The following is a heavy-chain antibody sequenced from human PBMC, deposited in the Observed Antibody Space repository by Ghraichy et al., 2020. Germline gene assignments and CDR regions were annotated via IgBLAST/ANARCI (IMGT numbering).Heavy chain of an antibody. CDR2: TSYSKAT. D-gene: IGHD1-1*01. CDR1: AQSNDTSS. CDR3: VRALRGNSQLYGMDV. Sequence: SETLSLTHSITAQSNDTSSEEYMSELRHSGVECIGSTSYSKATTYNPSLKSRVTMSVDTSTDQFSLKLTAVTAADTAVYYCVRALRGNSQLYGMDVWGQG. J-gene: IGHJ6*02. V-gene: IGHV4-59*01.